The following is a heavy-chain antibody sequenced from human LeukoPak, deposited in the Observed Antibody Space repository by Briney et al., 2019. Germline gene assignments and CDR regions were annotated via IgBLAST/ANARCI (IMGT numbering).Heavy chain of an antibody. CDR3: ARGAIAARRFDS. J-gene: IGHJ4*02. Sequence: GGSLRLSCEASGFTFRSNSMSWVRQTPGKGLEWVSSISGSGDDTYYADSVWGRFTLSRDNSENTLYLQMNSLSTEDTGLYYCARGAIAARRFDSWGQGTLVTVSS. CDR1: GFTFRSNS. V-gene: IGHV3-23*01. CDR2: ISGSGDDT. D-gene: IGHD6-6*01.